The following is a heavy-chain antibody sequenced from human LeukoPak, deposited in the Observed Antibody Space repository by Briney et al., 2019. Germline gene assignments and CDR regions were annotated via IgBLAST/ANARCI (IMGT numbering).Heavy chain of an antibody. CDR2: ITPSGDGT. D-gene: IGHD1-26*01. CDR3: AKDSPVATW. CDR1: GFTFSSPA. J-gene: IGHJ4*02. Sequence: PGGFLRLSCVASGFTFSSPAMSWVRQTPGKGLEWVSSITPSGDGTYYAASVKGRFTISRDNSKNTLYLQMDSLRADDTAKYYCAKDSPVATWWGQGTLVTVSS. V-gene: IGHV3-23*01.